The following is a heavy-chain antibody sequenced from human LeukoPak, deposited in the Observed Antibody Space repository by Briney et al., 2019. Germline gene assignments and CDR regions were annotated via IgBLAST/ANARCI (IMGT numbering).Heavy chain of an antibody. CDR3: ARAYDFWSGNYYYYMDV. CDR2: IYYSGST. CDR1: GGSISSGDYY. J-gene: IGHJ6*03. Sequence: PSETLSLTCTVSGGSISSGDYYWSWVRQPPGTGLEWIGYIYYSGSTYYNPSLKSRVTISVDTSKNQFSLKLSSVTAADTAVYYCARAYDFWSGNYYYYMDVWGKGTTVTVSS. D-gene: IGHD3-3*01. V-gene: IGHV4-30-4*08.